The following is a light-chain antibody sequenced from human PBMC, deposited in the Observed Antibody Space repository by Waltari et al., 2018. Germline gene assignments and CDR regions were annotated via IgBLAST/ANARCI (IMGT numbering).Light chain of an antibody. Sequence: TQDPAVSMAMGQTVRITCQGDSLRSYYASWYQQRPGQAPILVIYDKNNRPSGVPDRFSGSSSHNTGSLTITGAQAEDEASYYCHSRDASGVAGSFGGGTKLTVL. CDR3: HSRDASGVAGS. J-gene: IGLJ2*01. CDR2: DKN. V-gene: IGLV3-19*01. CDR1: SLRSYY.